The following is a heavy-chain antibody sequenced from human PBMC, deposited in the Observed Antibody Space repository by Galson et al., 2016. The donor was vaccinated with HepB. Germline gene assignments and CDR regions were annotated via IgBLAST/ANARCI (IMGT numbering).Heavy chain of an antibody. J-gene: IGHJ4*02. D-gene: IGHD4-17*01. CDR2: IHPNDSRT. CDR1: GFTFTRPS. V-gene: IGHV1-46*01. Sequence: SVKVSCTAPGFTFTRPSIHWVRQAPGQGLEWMGGIHPNDSRTHYAPWFQGRVTMTTDTSRTTLYLGLKSLRSEDTAVYFCARRVSDMFYGDSRLDLWGQGTLVTRSS. CDR3: ARRVSDMFYGDSRLDL.